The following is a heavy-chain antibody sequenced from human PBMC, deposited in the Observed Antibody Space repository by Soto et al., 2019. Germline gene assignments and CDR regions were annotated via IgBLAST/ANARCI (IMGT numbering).Heavy chain of an antibody. V-gene: IGHV3-48*02. CDR2: ISGTSDTI. J-gene: IGHJ6*02. CDR3: ARGFDLQYGMDV. Sequence: EVQLVESGGGLVQRGGSLRLSCAASGLSLSTYSLNWVRQAPRKGLEWVSYISGTSDTIYYADSVKGRFTISRDNAKNSLYMRMNSLRDDDTAVYFCARGFDLQYGMDVWGQGTTVTVSS. D-gene: IGHD3-10*01. CDR1: GLSLSTYS.